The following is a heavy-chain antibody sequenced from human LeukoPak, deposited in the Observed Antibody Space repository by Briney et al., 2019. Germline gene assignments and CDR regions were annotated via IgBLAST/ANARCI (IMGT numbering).Heavy chain of an antibody. Sequence: PGGSLRLSCTASGFTFSSYWMHWVRQAPGKGLVWVSHIGGDGTTTGYADSVEGRFTISRDNAKNTLYLQMNSLRVEDTAVYYCASSIVVPGHYWGQGTLVTVSS. J-gene: IGHJ4*02. CDR2: IGGDGTTT. V-gene: IGHV3-74*01. D-gene: IGHD6-19*01. CDR3: ASSIVVPGHY. CDR1: GFTFSSYW.